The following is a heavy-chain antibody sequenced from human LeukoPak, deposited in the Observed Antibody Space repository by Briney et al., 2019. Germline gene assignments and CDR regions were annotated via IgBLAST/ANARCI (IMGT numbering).Heavy chain of an antibody. D-gene: IGHD5-24*01. CDR2: VSFGGDT. Sequence: SETLSLTCSVSGSSITSSRSYGAWIRQPPGKGLEWIGSVSFGGDTYYDPSLKSRITISVDTTKNTFSLRLSSVTAADTAVYYCARVRGRDGYFDRWGQGIPVTVSA. V-gene: IGHV4-39*07. CDR1: GSSITSSRSY. CDR3: ARVRGRDGYFDR. J-gene: IGHJ4*02.